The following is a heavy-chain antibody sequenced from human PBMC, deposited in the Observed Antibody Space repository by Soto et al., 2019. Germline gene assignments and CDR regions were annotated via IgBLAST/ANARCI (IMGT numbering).Heavy chain of an antibody. CDR2: IYIDGST. CDR1: GFTVSSNY. J-gene: IGHJ6*02. CDR3: ARTGVTTVGSSV. Sequence: EVQLVETGGGLIQPGGSLRLSCSASGFTVSSNYMSWVRQAPGKGLEWVSVIYIDGSTYYADSVKGRFTISRDNSKNTLYLQMHSLRAEDTALYYCARTGVTTVGSSVWCQGTTVTVS. D-gene: IGHD4-17*01. V-gene: IGHV3-53*02.